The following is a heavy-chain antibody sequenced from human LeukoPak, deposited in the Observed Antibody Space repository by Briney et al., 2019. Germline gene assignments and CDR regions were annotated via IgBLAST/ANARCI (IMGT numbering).Heavy chain of an antibody. Sequence: GGSLRLSCVASGFTFDEYAMHWVREAPGQGLGWVSVISGDGDTTYDAESLKGRFTISRDNSKNSLYLQFDSLRTEDTALYFCARDMAPQRPPYDAFDIWGQGTRVTVSS. CDR1: GFTFDEYA. J-gene: IGHJ3*02. V-gene: IGHV3-43*02. CDR3: ARDMAPQRPPYDAFDI. D-gene: IGHD2-2*01. CDR2: ISGDGDTT.